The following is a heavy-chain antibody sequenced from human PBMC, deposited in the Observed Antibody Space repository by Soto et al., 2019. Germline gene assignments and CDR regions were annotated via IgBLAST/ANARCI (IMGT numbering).Heavy chain of an antibody. J-gene: IGHJ6*02. D-gene: IGHD6-19*01. CDR2: INPSGGST. Sequence: ASVKVSCKASGYTFTSYYMHWVRQAPGQGLEWMGIINPSGGSTSYAQKFQGRVTMTRDTSTSTVYMELSSLRSEDTAVYYCARGGPRAVAGTAYYYYGMDVWGQGTTVTVSS. CDR3: ARGGPRAVAGTAYYYYGMDV. CDR1: GYTFTSYY. V-gene: IGHV1-46*01.